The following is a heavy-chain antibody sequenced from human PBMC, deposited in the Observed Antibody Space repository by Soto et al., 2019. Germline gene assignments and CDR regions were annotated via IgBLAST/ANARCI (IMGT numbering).Heavy chain of an antibody. V-gene: IGHV1-18*04. CDR3: ARVRASSSFARY. J-gene: IGHJ4*02. D-gene: IGHD6-6*01. CDR2: ISAYNGNT. Sequence: QVQLVQSGAEVKKPGASVKVSCKASGYTFTSYGISWVRQAPGQGLEWMGWISAYNGNTNYAQKLQVRVTMTTDTATSTAYRALRSLRSDDTAVYYCARVRASSSFARYWGQGTLVTVSS. CDR1: GYTFTSYG.